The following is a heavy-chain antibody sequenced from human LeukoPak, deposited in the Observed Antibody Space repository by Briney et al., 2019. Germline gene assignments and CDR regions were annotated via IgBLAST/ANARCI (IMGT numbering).Heavy chain of an antibody. V-gene: IGHV1-2*04. Sequence: ASVKVSCKAPGYTFTGYYMHWVRQAPGQGLEWMGWINPNSGGTNYAQKFQGWVTMTRDTSISTAYMELSRLRSDDTAVYYCARDGYYDSSGYFYYYYGMDVWGQGTTVTVSS. CDR3: ARDGYYDSSGYFYYYYGMDV. J-gene: IGHJ6*02. CDR1: GYTFTGYY. CDR2: INPNSGGT. D-gene: IGHD3-22*01.